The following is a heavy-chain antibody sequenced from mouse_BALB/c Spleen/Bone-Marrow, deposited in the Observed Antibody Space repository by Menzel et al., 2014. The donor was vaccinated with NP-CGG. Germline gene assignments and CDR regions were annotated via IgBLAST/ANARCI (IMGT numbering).Heavy chain of an antibody. D-gene: IGHD2-1*01. CDR1: GYTFTDYY. V-gene: IGHV1-19*01. Sequence: VQLQQSRPELVKPGASVKMSCKASGYTFTDYYMDWVKQSHGESFEWIGRVNPYNGGTSYNQKFKGKATLTVDKSSSTAYMELNSLTSEDSAVYYCARGIYYGNYFDYWGQGTTLTVSS. CDR3: ARGIYYGNYFDY. J-gene: IGHJ2*01. CDR2: VNPYNGGT.